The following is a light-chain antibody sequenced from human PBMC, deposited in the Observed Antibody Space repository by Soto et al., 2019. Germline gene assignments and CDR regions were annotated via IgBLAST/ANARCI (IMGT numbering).Light chain of an antibody. J-gene: IGKJ1*01. CDR3: QQSYITPWT. Sequence: DIQMTQSPSSLSASVGDRVTITCRASQSISNYLNWYQQKPGKAPKLLIYDASTLQSGVPSRFSGSGSGTDSTLTNSSLHPEDFATYYCQQSYITPWTFGQGTKVEIK. CDR2: DAS. V-gene: IGKV1-39*01. CDR1: QSISNY.